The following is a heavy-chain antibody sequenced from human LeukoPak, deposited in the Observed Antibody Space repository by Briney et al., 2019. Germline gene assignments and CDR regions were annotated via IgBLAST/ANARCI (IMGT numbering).Heavy chain of an antibody. V-gene: IGHV1-46*01. J-gene: IGHJ3*02. CDR3: ARESTGTTGLDAFDI. CDR1: GYTFTNHY. D-gene: IGHD1-1*01. CDR2: ISPSGDKT. Sequence: ASVKVSCKASGYTFTNHYMHWVRQAPGQGLEWLGLISPSGDKTWNAQKFQGRVTMTRDTSISTAYMELSRLRSDDTAVYYCARESTGTTGLDAFDIWGQGTMVTVSS.